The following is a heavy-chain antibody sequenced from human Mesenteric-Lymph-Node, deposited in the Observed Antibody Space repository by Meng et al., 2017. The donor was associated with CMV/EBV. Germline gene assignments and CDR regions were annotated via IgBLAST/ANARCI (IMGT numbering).Heavy chain of an antibody. D-gene: IGHD6-19*01. Sequence: SLKISCAASEFTFDDYARHWGRQAPGKGLGWVSGISWNSGDIGYADSVKGRFTISRDNAKNSLYLQMNSLRAEDTALYYCAKDRGRAVAGTFDYWGQGTLVTVSS. CDR2: ISWNSGDI. CDR1: EFTFDDYA. V-gene: IGHV3-9*01. J-gene: IGHJ4*02. CDR3: AKDRGRAVAGTFDY.